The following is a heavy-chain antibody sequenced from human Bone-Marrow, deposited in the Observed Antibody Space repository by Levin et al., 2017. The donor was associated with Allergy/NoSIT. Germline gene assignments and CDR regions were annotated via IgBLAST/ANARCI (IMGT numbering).Heavy chain of an antibody. CDR1: GYTFTGYY. J-gene: IGHJ4*02. D-gene: IGHD3-10*01. CDR2: INPNSGGP. V-gene: IGHV1-2*06. CDR3: ARDRGGYYGSGFRGEFDY. Sequence: ASVKVSCKASGYTFTGYYMHWVRQAPGQGLEWMGRINPNSGGPNYAQKFQGRVTMTRDTSISTAYMELSRLRSDDTAVYYCARDRGGYYGSGFRGEFDYWGQGTLVTVSS.